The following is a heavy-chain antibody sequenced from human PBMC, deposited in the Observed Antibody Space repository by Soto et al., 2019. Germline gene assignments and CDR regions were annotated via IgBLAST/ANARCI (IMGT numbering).Heavy chain of an antibody. V-gene: IGHV4-30-4*01. D-gene: IGHD1-26*01. Sequence: QVQLQESGPGVVEPSQTLSLTCTVSGGSINNNGYFWSWIRQPPGSVLEWIGHIYISGSTYSNPSLNSRHTISVDTTKNQSSLKLSSVTAADTAVYYCARGPSGDKVDSWRQGTLVTVSS. CDR3: ARGPSGDKVDS. J-gene: IGHJ4*02. CDR1: GGSINNNGYF. CDR2: IYISGST.